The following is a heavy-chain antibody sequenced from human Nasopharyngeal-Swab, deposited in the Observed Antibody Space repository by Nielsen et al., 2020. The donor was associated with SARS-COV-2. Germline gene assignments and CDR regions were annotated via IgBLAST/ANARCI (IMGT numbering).Heavy chain of an antibody. CDR3: VRPYYYYMDV. CDR1: GGSFSGYY. CDR2: INHRGST. Sequence: SETLSLTCAVYGGSFSGYYWSWFRQSPGKGLECIGEINHRGSTNYNPSLKSRVTISVDRSKNQFSLKLSSVTAADTAVYYCVRPYYYYMDVWGEGTTVTVSS. V-gene: IGHV4-34*01. J-gene: IGHJ6*03.